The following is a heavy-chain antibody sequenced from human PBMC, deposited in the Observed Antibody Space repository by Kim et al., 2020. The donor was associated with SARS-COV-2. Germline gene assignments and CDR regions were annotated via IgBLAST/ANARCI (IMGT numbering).Heavy chain of an antibody. CDR3: ARVVVVVVASIDYFVY. CDR1: GYTFTSYA. V-gene: IGHV7-4-1*02. Sequence: ASVKVSCKASGYTFTSYAISWVRQAPGQGLEWMGWIIPNLGIPTYAQTFPGRFSFSLDNSTSTAYMQLSSLSAEDTALYYFARVVVVVVASIDYFVY. J-gene: IGHJ4*01. D-gene: IGHD2-15*01. CDR2: IIPNLGIP.